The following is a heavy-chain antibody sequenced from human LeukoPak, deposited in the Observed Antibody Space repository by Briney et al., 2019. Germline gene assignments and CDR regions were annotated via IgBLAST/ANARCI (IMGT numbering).Heavy chain of an antibody. J-gene: IGHJ4*02. V-gene: IGHV3-9*01. CDR1: GFTFDDYA. Sequence: PGGSLRLSCAASGFTFDDYAMHWVRQAPGKGLEWVSGISWNSGSIGYADSVKGRFTISRDNAKNSLYLQMNSLRAEDTALYYCVRRRGLGYCSSTSCYAGYFDYWGQGTLVTVSS. CDR2: ISWNSGSI. D-gene: IGHD2-2*01. CDR3: VRRRGLGYCSSTSCYAGYFDY.